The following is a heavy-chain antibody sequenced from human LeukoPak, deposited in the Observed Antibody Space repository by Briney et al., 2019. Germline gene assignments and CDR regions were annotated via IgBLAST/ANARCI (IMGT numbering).Heavy chain of an antibody. D-gene: IGHD3-10*01. Sequence: SGTLSLTCAVSGGSISSSNWWSGVRQPPGKGLEWIGEIYHSGSTNYNPSLKSRVTISVDKSKNHFSLKLSSVTAADRAVYYCARDKLVRGVIIDYWGQGTLVTVSS. V-gene: IGHV4-4*02. CDR2: IYHSGST. CDR3: ARDKLVRGVIIDY. J-gene: IGHJ4*02. CDR1: GGSISSSNW.